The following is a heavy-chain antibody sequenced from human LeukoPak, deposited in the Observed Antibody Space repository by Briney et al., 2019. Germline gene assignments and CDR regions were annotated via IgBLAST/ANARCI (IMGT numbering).Heavy chain of an antibody. CDR1: GGSFSGYY. V-gene: IGHV4-34*01. D-gene: IGHD2-8*01. J-gene: IGHJ6*03. Sequence: SETLSLTCAVYGGSFSGYYWSWIRQPPGKGLEWIGEINHSGSTNYNPSLKSRVTISVDTSKNQFSLKLSSVTAADTAVYYCARGQRHVVLMVYAITSHYMDVWGKGTTVTVSS. CDR3: ARGQRHVVLMVYAITSHYMDV. CDR2: INHSGST.